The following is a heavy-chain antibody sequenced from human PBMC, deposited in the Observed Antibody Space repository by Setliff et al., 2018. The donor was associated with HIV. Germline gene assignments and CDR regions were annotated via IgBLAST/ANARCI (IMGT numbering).Heavy chain of an antibody. V-gene: IGHV4-39*01. D-gene: IGHD3-16*01. CDR2: IYYSGST. CDR3: AKRTFGSGRLDP. Sequence: SETLSLTCTVSGGSISSSVYYWGWIRQPPGKGLEWIGNIYYSGSTYYNPSLKSRITISADTSKNQLSLNLSSVTAADTAVYYCAKRTFGSGRLDPWGQGTLVTVSS. CDR1: GGSISSSVYY. J-gene: IGHJ5*02.